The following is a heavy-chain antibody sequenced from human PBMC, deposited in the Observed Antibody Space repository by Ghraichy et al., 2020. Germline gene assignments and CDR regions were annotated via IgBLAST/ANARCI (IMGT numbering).Heavy chain of an antibody. V-gene: IGHV3-23*01. CDR2: ISGSGGTT. CDR1: GFTFSSYA. CDR3: AKVGVLTEYYFDF. D-gene: IGHD3-3*01. J-gene: IGHJ4*02. Sequence: LSLTCAASGFTFSSYAMSWVRQAPGKGLEWVSTISGSGGTTYYADSVKGRFTISRDNPKNMLYLQMNGLRAEDTAVYYCAKVGVLTEYYFDFWGQGTLVTVSS.